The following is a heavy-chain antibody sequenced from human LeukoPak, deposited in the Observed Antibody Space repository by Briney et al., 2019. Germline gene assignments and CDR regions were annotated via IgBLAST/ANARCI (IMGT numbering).Heavy chain of an antibody. V-gene: IGHV3-30*04. D-gene: IGHD6-19*01. Sequence: GKSLRLSCVASGFSFSDSVIHWVRQAPGKGLGWVAVISHDVKTTYYADSAKGRFTISRDNSKNTAYLQMNSLKTEDTAVYYCHVTAGTWDYYGMDVWGQGTTVTVSS. J-gene: IGHJ6*02. CDR2: ISHDVKTT. CDR3: HVTAGTWDYYGMDV. CDR1: GFSFSDSV.